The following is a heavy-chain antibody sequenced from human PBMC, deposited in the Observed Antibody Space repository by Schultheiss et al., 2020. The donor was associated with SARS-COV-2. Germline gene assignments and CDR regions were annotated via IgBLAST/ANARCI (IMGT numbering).Heavy chain of an antibody. CDR1: GGSISSYY. Sequence: SETLSLTCTVSGGSISSYYWNWIRQSPGKGLEWIGYVYYSGSTKSNPSLKSRITISVDTSKNQFSLKLNSVTAADTAVYYCARRRDWNDVFDYWGQGTLVTVSS. CDR2: VYYSGST. J-gene: IGHJ4*02. D-gene: IGHD1-1*01. V-gene: IGHV4-59*01. CDR3: ARRRDWNDVFDY.